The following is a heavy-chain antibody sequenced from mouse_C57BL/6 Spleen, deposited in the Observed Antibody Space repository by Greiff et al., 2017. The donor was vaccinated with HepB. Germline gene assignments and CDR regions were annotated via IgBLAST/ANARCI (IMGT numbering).Heavy chain of an antibody. D-gene: IGHD1-1*01. V-gene: IGHV1-54*01. CDR1: GYAFTNYL. CDR3: ARNYGSLDY. J-gene: IGHJ2*01. Sequence: QVQLKESGAELVRPGTSVKVSCKASGYAFTNYLIEWVKQRPGQGLEWIGVINPGSGGTNYNEKFKGKATLTADKSSSTAYMQLSSLTSEDSAVYFCARNYGSLDYWGQGTTLTVSS. CDR2: INPGSGGT.